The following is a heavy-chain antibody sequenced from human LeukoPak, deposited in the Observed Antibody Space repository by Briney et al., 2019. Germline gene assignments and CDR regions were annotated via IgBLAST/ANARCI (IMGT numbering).Heavy chain of an antibody. D-gene: IGHD5-18*01. CDR1: GYSISSGYY. V-gene: IGHV4-38-2*01. J-gene: IGHJ4*02. CDR2: IYHSGST. Sequence: SETLSLTCAVSGYSISSGYYWGWIRPPPGKGLEWIGSIYHSGSTYYNPSLKSRVTISVDTSKNHFSLKLSSVTAADTAVYYCARRGSYGSFDYWGQGTLVTVSS. CDR3: ARRGSYGSFDY.